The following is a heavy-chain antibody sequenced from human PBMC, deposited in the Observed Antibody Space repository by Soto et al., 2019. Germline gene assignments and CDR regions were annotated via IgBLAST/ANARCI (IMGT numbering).Heavy chain of an antibody. CDR1: GFTFSSFA. CDR2: IRSKAYGGTT. CDR3: TRDPDPFYSSSWYQYYYYGMDV. V-gene: IGHV3-49*04. D-gene: IGHD6-13*01. Sequence: GGSLRLSCAASGFTFSSFALSWVRQAPGKGLEWVGFIRSKAYGGTTEYAASVKGRFTISRDDSKSIAYLQMNSLKTEDTAVYYCTRDPDPFYSSSWYQYYYYGMDVWGQGTTVTVSS. J-gene: IGHJ6*02.